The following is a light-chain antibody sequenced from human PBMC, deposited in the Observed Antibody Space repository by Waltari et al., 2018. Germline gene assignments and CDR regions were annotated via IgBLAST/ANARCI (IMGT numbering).Light chain of an antibody. CDR3: QQRSNWPPLT. Sequence: EIVLTQSPATLSLSPGERATLSCRASQSVSSYLARYQQNTGQAPRLLIYDASNRATGIPARFSGSGSGTDFTLTISSLEPEDFAVYYCQQRSNWPPLTFGGGTKVEIK. CDR1: QSVSSY. V-gene: IGKV3-11*01. J-gene: IGKJ4*01. CDR2: DAS.